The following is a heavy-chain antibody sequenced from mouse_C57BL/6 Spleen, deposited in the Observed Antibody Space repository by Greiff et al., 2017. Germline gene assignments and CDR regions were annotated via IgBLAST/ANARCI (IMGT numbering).Heavy chain of an antibody. CDR3: ARRYYDYIDY. Sequence: QVQLQQPGAELVMPGASVKLSCKASGYTFTSYWMHWVKQRPGQGLEWIGEIDPSDSYTNYNQKFKGKSTLTVDKSSSTAYMQLSSLTSEDSAVYYCARRYYDYIDYWGQGTTLTVSS. J-gene: IGHJ2*01. V-gene: IGHV1-69*01. D-gene: IGHD2-4*01. CDR2: IDPSDSYT. CDR1: GYTFTSYW.